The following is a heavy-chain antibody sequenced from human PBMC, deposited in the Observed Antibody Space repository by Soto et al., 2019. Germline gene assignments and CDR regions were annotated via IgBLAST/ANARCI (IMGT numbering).Heavy chain of an antibody. Sequence: GESLKISCKGSVYSFTSYWISWVHQMPGKGLEWMGRIDPSDSYTNYSPSFQGHVTISADKSISTAYLQWSSLKASDTAMYYCARVPLYDFWSGYYTRDWFDPWGQGTLVTVSS. CDR1: VYSFTSYW. J-gene: IGHJ5*02. CDR2: IDPSDSYT. CDR3: ARVPLYDFWSGYYTRDWFDP. D-gene: IGHD3-3*01. V-gene: IGHV5-10-1*01.